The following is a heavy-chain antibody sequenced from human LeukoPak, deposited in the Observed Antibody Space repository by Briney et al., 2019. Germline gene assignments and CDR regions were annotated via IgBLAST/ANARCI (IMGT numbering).Heavy chain of an antibody. D-gene: IGHD3-22*01. Sequence: GGSLRLSCAASGFTFSSYAMHWVRQAPGKGLEWVAVISYDGSNKYYADSVKGRFTISRDNSKNTLYLQMSSLRAEDTAVYYCAREWYYYDSSGHHRQGGFDYWGQGTLVTVSS. CDR3: AREWYYYDSSGHHRQGGFDY. CDR1: GFTFSSYA. V-gene: IGHV3-30-3*01. CDR2: ISYDGSNK. J-gene: IGHJ4*02.